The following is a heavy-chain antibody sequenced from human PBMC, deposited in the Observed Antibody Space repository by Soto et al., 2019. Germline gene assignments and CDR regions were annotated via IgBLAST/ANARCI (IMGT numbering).Heavy chain of an antibody. V-gene: IGHV3-9*01. Sequence: GGSLRLPCAASGFTICNFAMHWVRQTPGKGLEWVSGISWNSGSIGYADSVKGRFTISRDNAKNSLYLQMNSLRAEDTALHYCAKDKAPGYSSGLDYWGQGTLVTVSS. CDR3: AKDKAPGYSSGLDY. CDR1: GFTICNFA. J-gene: IGHJ4*02. D-gene: IGHD6-19*01. CDR2: ISWNSGSI.